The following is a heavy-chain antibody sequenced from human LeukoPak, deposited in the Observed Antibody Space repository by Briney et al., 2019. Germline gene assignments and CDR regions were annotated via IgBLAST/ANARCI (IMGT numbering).Heavy chain of an antibody. CDR3: ARVPTTVTTWFDY. V-gene: IGHV1-69*05. D-gene: IGHD4-17*01. CDR2: IIPIFGTA. Sequence: ASVKVSCKASGGTFSSYAISWVRQAPGQGLEWMGGIIPIFGTANYAQKFQGRVTITTDASTSTAYMELSSLRSEDTAVYYCARVPTTVTTWFDYWGQGTLVTVSS. CDR1: GGTFSSYA. J-gene: IGHJ4*02.